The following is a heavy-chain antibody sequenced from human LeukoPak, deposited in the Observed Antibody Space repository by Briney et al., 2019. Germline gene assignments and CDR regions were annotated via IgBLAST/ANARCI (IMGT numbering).Heavy chain of an antibody. D-gene: IGHD2-2*01. Sequence: GESLKISCKGSGYSFTSYWIGWVRQMSGKGLEWMGIIYPGDSDTRYSPSFQGQVTISADKSISTAYLQWSSLKASDTAMYYCARVSCSTTSCYDYYYYMDVWGKGTTVTVSS. CDR3: ARVSCSTTSCYDYYYYMDV. CDR1: GYSFTSYW. CDR2: IYPGDSDT. J-gene: IGHJ6*03. V-gene: IGHV5-51*01.